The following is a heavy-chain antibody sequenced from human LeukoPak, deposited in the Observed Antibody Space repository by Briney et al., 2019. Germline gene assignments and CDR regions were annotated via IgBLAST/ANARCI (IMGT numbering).Heavy chain of an antibody. CDR2: IYYSGST. J-gene: IGHJ5*02. CDR1: GGSISSSSYY. D-gene: IGHD3-3*01. Sequence: PSETLSLTCTVSGGSISSSSYYWGWIRQPPGKGLEWIGSIYYSGSTYYNPSLKSRVTISVDTSKNQFSLKLSSVTAADTAVYYCAGFYDFWSGYRGWFDPWGQGTLVTVSS. V-gene: IGHV4-39*01. CDR3: AGFYDFWSGYRGWFDP.